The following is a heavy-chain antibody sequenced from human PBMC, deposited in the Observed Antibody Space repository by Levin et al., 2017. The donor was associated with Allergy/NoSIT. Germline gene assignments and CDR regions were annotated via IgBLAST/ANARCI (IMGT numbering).Heavy chain of an antibody. CDR1: GYIFSSYW. Sequence: GGSLRLSCKGSGYIFSSYWIGWVRQMPGKGLEWMGIIFPGDSDTRYSPSFQGQVTISADKSTSTAFLQWSSLKASDTAMYFCARHMPYSLGWHPTHWGQGTQVSVSS. V-gene: IGHV5-51*01. CDR2: IFPGDSDT. J-gene: IGHJ4*02. CDR3: ARHMPYSLGWHPTH. D-gene: IGHD2-2*01.